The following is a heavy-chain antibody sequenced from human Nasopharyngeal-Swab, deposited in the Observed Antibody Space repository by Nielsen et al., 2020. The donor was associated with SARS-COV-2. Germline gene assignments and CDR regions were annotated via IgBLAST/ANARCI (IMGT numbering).Heavy chain of an antibody. CDR3: ARGDTDLVTIRDY. CDR2: ISSGRTSI. Sequence: GESLKISCAASGFTFSSYSMNWVRQAPGKGLEWVSCISSGRTSIYYADSVNGRFTISRDNAKNSLYLPMNSLRAEDTAVYYCARGDTDLVTIRDYWGQGTLVTVSS. V-gene: IGHV3-21*01. D-gene: IGHD5-18*01. CDR1: GFTFSSYS. J-gene: IGHJ4*02.